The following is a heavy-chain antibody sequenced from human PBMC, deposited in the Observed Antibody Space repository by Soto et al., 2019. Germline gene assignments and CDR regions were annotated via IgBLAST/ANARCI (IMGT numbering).Heavy chain of an antibody. D-gene: IGHD3-22*01. Sequence: GESLKTSCKASGYIFTSYWIGWVRQMPGKGVEGMGCVNPADSDTRYSPSFQGQVTVSADKSISTAYLQWGSLKASDTAMYYCVTPDSSGYYSHWGQGTPVTVSS. CDR1: GYIFTSYW. CDR2: VNPADSDT. V-gene: IGHV5-51*01. J-gene: IGHJ4*02. CDR3: VTPDSSGYYSH.